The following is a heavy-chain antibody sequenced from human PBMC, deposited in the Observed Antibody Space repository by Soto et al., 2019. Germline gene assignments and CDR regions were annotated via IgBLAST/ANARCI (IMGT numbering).Heavy chain of an antibody. J-gene: IGHJ4*02. D-gene: IGHD2-2*01. CDR2: IIPIFGTA. CDR1: GGTFSSYA. CDR3: ARGGIGYCSSTSCHNSDKFDY. V-gene: IGHV1-69*01. Sequence: QVQLVQSGAEVKKPGSSVKVSCKASGGTFSSYAISWVRQAPGQGLEWMGGIIPIFGTANYAQKFQGRVTITADESTSTDYMELSSLRSEDTAVYYCARGGIGYCSSTSCHNSDKFDYWGQGTLVTVSS.